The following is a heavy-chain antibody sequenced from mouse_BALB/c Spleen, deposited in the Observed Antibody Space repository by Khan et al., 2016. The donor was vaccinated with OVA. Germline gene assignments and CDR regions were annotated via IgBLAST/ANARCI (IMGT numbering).Heavy chain of an antibody. CDR3: TGGGAGATKSSWFAY. D-gene: IGHD3-1*01. CDR1: GYTFTSYN. CDR2: INPSNGYT. Sequence: VQLQQSGAELVKPGASMKLSCKASGYTFTSYNMYWVKQRPGQGLEWIGGINPSNGYTNFNEKFKSKATLTVDKSSSTAYMQLSGLTSEDSAVYYWTGGGAGATKSSWFAYWGQGTLVTVSA. J-gene: IGHJ3*01. V-gene: IGHV1S81*02.